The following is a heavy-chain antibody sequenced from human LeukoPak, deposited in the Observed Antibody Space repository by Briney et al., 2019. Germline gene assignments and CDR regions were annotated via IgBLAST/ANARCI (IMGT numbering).Heavy chain of an antibody. CDR1: GFTFSSYA. CDR3: ARVGITIFGVVIQTYYYYYMDV. J-gene: IGHJ6*03. V-gene: IGHV3-23*01. D-gene: IGHD3-3*01. Sequence: GGSLRLSCAASGFTFSSYAMSWVRQAPGKGLEWVSAISASGGSTYYADSVKGRFTISRDNSKNTLYLQMNSLRAEDTALYYCARVGITIFGVVIQTYYYYYMDVWGKGTTVTVSS. CDR2: ISASGGST.